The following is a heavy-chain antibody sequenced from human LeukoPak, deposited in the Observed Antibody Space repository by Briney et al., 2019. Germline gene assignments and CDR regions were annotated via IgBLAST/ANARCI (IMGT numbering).Heavy chain of an antibody. CDR3: ARGPYYDFWSGYQYYYYYYMDV. J-gene: IGHJ6*03. CDR1: GGSISSSSYY. Sequence: SETLSLTCTVSGGSISSSSYYWGWIRQPPGKGLEWIGEINHSGSTNYNPSLKSRVTISVDTSKNQFSLKLSSVTAADTAVYYCARGPYYDFWSGYQYYYYYYMDVWGKGTTVTVSS. V-gene: IGHV4-39*07. CDR2: INHSGST. D-gene: IGHD3-3*01.